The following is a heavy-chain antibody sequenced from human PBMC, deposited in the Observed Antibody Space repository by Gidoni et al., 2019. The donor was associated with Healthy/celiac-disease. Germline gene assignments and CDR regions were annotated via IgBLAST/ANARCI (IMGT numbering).Heavy chain of an antibody. CDR1: GGSISSSSYF. J-gene: IGHJ6*03. CDR2: HYYSGST. CDR3: ATKSPNCSGGSCYPGYYYMDV. V-gene: IGHV4-39*01. D-gene: IGHD2-15*01. Sequence: LHLQESGPGLVKPSEPLSLTCTVSGGSISSSSYFWGWIRQPPGKGLDWIGSHYYSGSTYYNPSLKSRVTISVDKSKNQFSLKLSSVTAADTAVYYCATKSPNCSGGSCYPGYYYMDVWGKGTTVTVSS.